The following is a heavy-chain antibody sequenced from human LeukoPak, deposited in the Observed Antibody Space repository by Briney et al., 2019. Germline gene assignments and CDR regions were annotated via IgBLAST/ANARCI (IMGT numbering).Heavy chain of an antibody. CDR1: GASISSNSYY. V-gene: IGHV4-39*07. D-gene: IGHD2-15*01. CDR2: IYYSGST. CDR3: AREHCSGGSCYSIYYYYYMDV. J-gene: IGHJ6*03. Sequence: PSETLSLTCTVSGASISSNSYYWGWIRQPPGKRLEWIGSIYYSGSTYYNPSLKSRVTISVDTSKNQFFLKLSSVTAADTAVYYCAREHCSGGSCYSIYYYYYMDVWGKGTTVTVSS.